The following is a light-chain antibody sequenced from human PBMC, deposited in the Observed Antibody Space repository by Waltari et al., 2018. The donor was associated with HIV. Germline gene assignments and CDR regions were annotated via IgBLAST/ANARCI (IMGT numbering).Light chain of an antibody. CDR1: SLRTYY. J-gene: IGLJ2*01. V-gene: IGLV3-19*01. Sequence: SSELTQDPAVSVALGQTVRITCQGDSLRTYYASWYQQKTGQAPVLVIYGKNVRPSGIPDRCSGANSGNTASLTITGAQAEDEGDYYCNSRDSSGDHLKFGGGTKLTVL. CDR3: NSRDSSGDHLK. CDR2: GKN.